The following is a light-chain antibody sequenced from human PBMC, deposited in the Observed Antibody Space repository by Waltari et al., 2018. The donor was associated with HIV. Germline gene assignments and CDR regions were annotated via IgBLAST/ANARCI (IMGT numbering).Light chain of an antibody. Sequence: QSVLTQPPSVSGAPGLRVTISCTGSSSNIGARYDVHWYQHLPGTAPKLLIYRNNTRPSGVPDRFSGSRSGTSASLAITGLQAGDEADYYCQSYDSSLSGYVVFGGGTKLTVL. J-gene: IGLJ2*01. CDR2: RNN. CDR1: SSNIGARYD. V-gene: IGLV1-40*01. CDR3: QSYDSSLSGYVV.